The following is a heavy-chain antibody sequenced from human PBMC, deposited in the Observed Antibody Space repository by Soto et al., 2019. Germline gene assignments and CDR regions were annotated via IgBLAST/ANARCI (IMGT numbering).Heavy chain of an antibody. J-gene: IGHJ4*02. D-gene: IGHD1-26*01. V-gene: IGHV1-69*13. CDR1: GGTFSSYA. CDR3: ARDNIVGATIHYFDY. CDR2: IIPIFGTA. Sequence: GASVKVSCKASGGTFSSYAISWVRQAPGQGLEWMGGIIPIFGTANYAQKFQGRVTITADESTSTAYMELSSLRSEDTAVYYCARDNIVGATIHYFDYWGQGTLVTVSS.